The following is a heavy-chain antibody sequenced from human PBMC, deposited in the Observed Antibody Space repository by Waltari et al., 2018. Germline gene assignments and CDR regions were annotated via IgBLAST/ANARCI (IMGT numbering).Heavy chain of an antibody. CDR1: DASMSGTSW. CDR3: ARDRGRGLYLDS. V-gene: IGHV4-4*02. Sequence: QLQFRESGRGLVKPSGTLSRHGAVSDASMSGTSWWSWGRQSPGKVLEWIGQVHDSGKANYSPSFASRVTVSLDRSNDQLSLRVTSATAADTAVYYCARDRGRGLYLDSWGPGILVTVSP. J-gene: IGHJ4*02. D-gene: IGHD2-15*01. CDR2: VHDSGKA.